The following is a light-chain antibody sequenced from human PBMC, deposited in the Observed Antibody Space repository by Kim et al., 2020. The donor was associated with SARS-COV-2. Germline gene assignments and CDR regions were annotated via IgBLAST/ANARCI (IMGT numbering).Light chain of an antibody. J-gene: IGKJ4*01. V-gene: IGKV4-1*01. CDR3: QQYSTTPPT. Sequence: TINCKSSRSLLYASKRKNYFAWYQQRPGQPPQLLLYWASTRASGVPDRFSGSGSETEFTLTINSLQVEDVAVYYCQQYSTTPPTFGGGTKVDIK. CDR2: WAS. CDR1: RSLLYASKRKNY.